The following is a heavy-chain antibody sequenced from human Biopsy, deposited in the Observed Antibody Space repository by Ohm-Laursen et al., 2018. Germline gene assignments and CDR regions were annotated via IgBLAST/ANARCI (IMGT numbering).Heavy chain of an antibody. CDR2: IYYSWTT. D-gene: IGHD3-10*01. V-gene: IGHV4-30-4*08. Sequence: SQTLSLTYTVSGGSVRSPDHRWNWVRRAPGKGLEWIGNIYYSWTTLYNPSLSGRVTMDLDRSTNQFSLKLKSVTSADTAVYFCARAYFYGMGTSNYFLDSWGQGALATVSS. CDR1: GGSVRSPDHR. CDR3: ARAYFYGMGTSNYFLDS. J-gene: IGHJ4*02.